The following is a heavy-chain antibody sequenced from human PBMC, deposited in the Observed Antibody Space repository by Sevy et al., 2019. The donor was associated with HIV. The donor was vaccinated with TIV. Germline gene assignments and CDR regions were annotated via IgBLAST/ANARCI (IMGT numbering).Heavy chain of an antibody. D-gene: IGHD3-22*01. V-gene: IGHV1-2*02. CDR1: GYTFTGYS. Sequence: ASVKVSCKASGYTFTGYSMHWVRQAPGQGLEWMGWINPNSGGTNYAQKFQGRVTMTRDTSISTAYMELSRLKFDDTAVYYCARVWNSDSYDSSGPNWFDPWGQGTLVTVSS. CDR3: ARVWNSDSYDSSGPNWFDP. CDR2: INPNSGGT. J-gene: IGHJ5*02.